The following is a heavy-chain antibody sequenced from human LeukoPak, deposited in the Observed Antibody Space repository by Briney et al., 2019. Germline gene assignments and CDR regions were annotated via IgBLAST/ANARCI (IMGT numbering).Heavy chain of an antibody. CDR2: IYYSGNT. J-gene: IGHJ4*02. Sequence: SETLSLTCTVSGGSISTYYWSWIRQPPGKKLEWIGYIYYSGNTNYNPSLKSRLTMSVVTSKNQFSLRLSSVTAADTAVYYCARVGDGCSDYWGQGTLVTVSS. CDR1: GGSISTYY. D-gene: IGHD5-24*01. CDR3: ARVGDGCSDY. V-gene: IGHV4-59*01.